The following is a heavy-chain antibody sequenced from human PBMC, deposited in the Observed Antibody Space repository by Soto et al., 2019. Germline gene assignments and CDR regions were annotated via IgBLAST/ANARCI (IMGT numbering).Heavy chain of an antibody. V-gene: IGHV3-23*01. D-gene: IGHD3-10*01. CDR3: AKDSGQN. CDR1: GFTFSSYA. CDR2: ISGSGAGT. J-gene: IGHJ1*01. Sequence: GGSLRLSCAASGFTFSSYAMTWVRQAPGKGLEWVSGISGSGAGTYYADSVKGRFTISRDNSENTLYLQMNSLRAEDTAVYYCAKDSGQNWGQGTLVTVSS.